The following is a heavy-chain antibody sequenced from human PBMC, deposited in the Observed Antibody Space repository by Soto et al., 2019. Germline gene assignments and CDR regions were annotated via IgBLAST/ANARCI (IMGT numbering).Heavy chain of an antibody. CDR3: AQALEMATLLYY. Sequence: QVQLVESGGGVVQPGRSLRLSCAASGFTFSSYGMHWVRQAPGKGLEWVAVISYDGSNKYYADSVKGRFTISRDNSKNTLYLQMNSLRAECSDLDYCAQALEMATLLYYWGQGTLVTVSS. D-gene: IGHD5-12*01. CDR2: ISYDGSNK. V-gene: IGHV3-30*18. CDR1: GFTFSSYG. J-gene: IGHJ4*02.